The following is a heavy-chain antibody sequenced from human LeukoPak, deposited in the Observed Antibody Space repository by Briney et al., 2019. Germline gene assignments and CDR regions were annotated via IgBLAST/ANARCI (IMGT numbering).Heavy chain of an antibody. CDR2: ISSSSSYI. D-gene: IGHD6-13*01. CDR3: ARAGTGYSSSWFDP. Sequence: PGGSLRLSCVASGFTFSSYSMNWVRQAPGKGLEWVSSISSSSSYIYYADSVKGRFTISRDNAKNSLYLQMNSLRAEDTAVYYCARAGTGYSSSWFDPWGQGTLVTVSS. J-gene: IGHJ5*02. CDR1: GFTFSSYS. V-gene: IGHV3-21*01.